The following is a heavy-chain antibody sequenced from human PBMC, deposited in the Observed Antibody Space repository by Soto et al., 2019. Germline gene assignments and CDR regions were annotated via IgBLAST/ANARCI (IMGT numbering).Heavy chain of an antibody. V-gene: IGHV4-4*02. CDR1: GVSISSGNW. D-gene: IGHD2-8*01. CDR3: ARLVYDTRLNYMYSDF. CDR2: IFHDGTA. Sequence: PSETLSLTCAVSGVSISSGNWWTWVRRTPQRGLEYIGEIFHDGTANYYPSFERRVAISVDTSKNQFSLKLTSVTAADTAIYFCARLVYDTRLNYMYSDFWGQGELVTVS. J-gene: IGHJ4*02.